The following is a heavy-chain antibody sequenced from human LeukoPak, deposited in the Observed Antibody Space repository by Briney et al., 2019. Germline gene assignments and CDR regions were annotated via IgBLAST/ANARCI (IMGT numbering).Heavy chain of an antibody. V-gene: IGHV1-46*01. J-gene: IGHJ6*03. D-gene: IGHD3-10*01. CDR2: INPSGGST. Sequence: ASVKVSCKSSGYTFTSYYIHWVRQAPGQGLEWMGLINPSGGSTNYAQKFQGRVTMTRDTSTSTVYMELSSLRSEDTAVCYCARGPSITMVRGGQWYYYMDVWGKGTTVTISS. CDR3: ARGPSITMVRGGQWYYYMDV. CDR1: GYTFTSYY.